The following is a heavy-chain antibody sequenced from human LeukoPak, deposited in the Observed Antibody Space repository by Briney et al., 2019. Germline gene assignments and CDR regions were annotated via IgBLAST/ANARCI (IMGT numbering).Heavy chain of an antibody. CDR1: GFTFSSYA. J-gene: IGHJ4*02. CDR3: AKGGGCSYAKAYFDY. CDR2: ISGSGGST. D-gene: IGHD5-18*01. Sequence: GGSLRLSCAASGFTFSSYAMSWVRQAPGKGLEWGSAISGSGGSTYYADSVKRRFTISRHNSKHTLYLQMNSLRAEDTALYYCAKGGGCSYAKAYFDYWGQGTLVTVSS. V-gene: IGHV3-23*01.